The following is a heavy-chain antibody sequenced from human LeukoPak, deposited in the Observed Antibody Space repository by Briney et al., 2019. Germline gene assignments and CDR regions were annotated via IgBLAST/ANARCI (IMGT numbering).Heavy chain of an antibody. Sequence: GGSLRLSCAASGFTFSSYAMSWVRQAPGKGLEWVSAISSSGGSTYYADSVKGRFTISRDNSKNTLYLQMNSLRAEDTAVYYCAKFRSRWELPDFDYWGQGTLVTVSS. CDR1: GFTFSSYA. V-gene: IGHV3-23*01. D-gene: IGHD1-26*01. J-gene: IGHJ4*02. CDR3: AKFRSRWELPDFDY. CDR2: ISSSGGST.